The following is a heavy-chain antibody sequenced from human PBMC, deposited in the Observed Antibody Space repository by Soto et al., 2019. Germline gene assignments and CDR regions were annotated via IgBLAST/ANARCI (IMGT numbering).Heavy chain of an antibody. J-gene: IGHJ4*02. D-gene: IGHD6-6*01. CDR2: INPNSGGT. CDR1: GYTFTGYY. CDR3: ARDGSRYSSSLPLFDY. V-gene: IGHV1-2*04. Sequence: ASVKVSCKASGYTFTGYYMHWVRQAPGQGLEWMGWINPNSGGTNYAQKFQGWVTMTRDTSISTAYMELSRLRSDDTAVYYCARDGSRYSSSLPLFDYWGQGTLVTVSS.